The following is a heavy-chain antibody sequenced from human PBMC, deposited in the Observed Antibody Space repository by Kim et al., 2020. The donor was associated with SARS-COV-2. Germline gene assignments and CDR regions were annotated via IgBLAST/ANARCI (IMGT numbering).Heavy chain of an antibody. D-gene: IGHD3-9*01. V-gene: IGHV3-11*01. J-gene: IGHJ1*01. CDR1: GLSFGDYY. CDR3: VRLGYYDFLTGYFD. CDR2: ISSGGDTV. Sequence: GGSLRLSCVVSGLSFGDYYMTWIRQFPGRRLEWVAVISSGGDTVYYRDSVRGRFTISRDNYKNSLFLQMNSLRVEDPAVYYCVRLGYYDFLTGYFDWGQG.